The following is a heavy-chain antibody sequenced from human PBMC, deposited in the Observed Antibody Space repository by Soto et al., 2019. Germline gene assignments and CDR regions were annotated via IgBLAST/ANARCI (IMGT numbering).Heavy chain of an antibody. V-gene: IGHV4-34*01. J-gene: IGHJ4*02. CDR3: ARRKSRVEVETSVSFHFDY. D-gene: IGHD2-15*01. CDR1: GASFSDYY. Sequence: PSETLSLTCAVYGASFSDYYWTWIRQPPGKGLEWIGDINHSGSTNYNPSLKSRVTISVDTSKNQFSLKVSSVTAADTAVFFCARRKSRVEVETSVSFHFDYWGQGTLVTVSS. CDR2: INHSGST.